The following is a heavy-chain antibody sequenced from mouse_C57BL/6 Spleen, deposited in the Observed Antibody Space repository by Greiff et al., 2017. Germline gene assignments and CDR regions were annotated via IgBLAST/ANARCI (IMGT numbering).Heavy chain of an antibody. CDR2: IHPTSGST. CDR1: GYTFTSYW. D-gene: IGHD2-5*01. CDR3: ARGGYSNFAWFAY. Sequence: VQLQQSGAELVKPGASVKLSCKASGYTFTSYWMHWVKQRPGQGLEWIGMIHPTSGSTNYNEKFKSKATLTVDKSSSTAYMQLSSLTSEDSAVXYCARGGYSNFAWFAYWGQETLVTVSA. J-gene: IGHJ3*01. V-gene: IGHV1-64*01.